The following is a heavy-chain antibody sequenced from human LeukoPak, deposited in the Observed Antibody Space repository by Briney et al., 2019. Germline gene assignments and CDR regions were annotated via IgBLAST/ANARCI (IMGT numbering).Heavy chain of an antibody. J-gene: IGHJ3*02. CDR2: INPNSGGT. V-gene: IGHV1-2*02. D-gene: IGHD6-25*01. CDR3: ATPPSSGWGAFDI. CDR1: GYTFTGYY. Sequence: ASVKVSCEASGYTFTGYYMHWVRQAPGQGLEWMGWINPNSGGTNYAQKFQGRVTMTRDTSISTAYMELSRLRSDDTAVYYCATPPSSGWGAFDIWGQGTMVTVSS.